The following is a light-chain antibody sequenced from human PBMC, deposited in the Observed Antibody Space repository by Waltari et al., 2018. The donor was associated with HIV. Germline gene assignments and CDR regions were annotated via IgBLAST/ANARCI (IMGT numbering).Light chain of an antibody. CDR3: QSYDSKVV. CDR2: EDD. Sequence: NFMLTQPHSVSASPGKTVTISCTRSSGSIGSSFVQWYQKRPGSSPTTVIFEDDQRPSGVPDRFSGSIDSSSNSASLTISGLETVDEADYYCQSYDSKVVFGGGTRLTVL. CDR1: SGSIGSSF. J-gene: IGLJ3*02. V-gene: IGLV6-57*01.